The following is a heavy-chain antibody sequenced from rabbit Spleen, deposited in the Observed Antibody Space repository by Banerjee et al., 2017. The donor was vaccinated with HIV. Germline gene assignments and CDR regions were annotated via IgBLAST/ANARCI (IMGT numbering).Heavy chain of an antibody. Sequence: QSLEESGGGLVKPGTSLTLTCKASGFSFASGYDMCWVRQAPGKGLEWVACAYAGSSGSTYSATWAKGRFTVSKTSSTTVTLQMTSLTAADTATYFCARDGAGGSYFALWGQGTLVTVS. CDR2: AYAGSSGST. V-gene: IGHV1S40*01. CDR1: GFSFASGYD. D-gene: IGHD8-1*01. CDR3: ARDGAGGSYFAL. J-gene: IGHJ3*01.